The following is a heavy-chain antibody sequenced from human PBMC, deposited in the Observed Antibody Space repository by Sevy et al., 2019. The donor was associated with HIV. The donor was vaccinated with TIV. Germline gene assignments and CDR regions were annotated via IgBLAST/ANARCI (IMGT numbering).Heavy chain of an antibody. V-gene: IGHV3-49*04. CDR1: GFTFPDYA. D-gene: IGHD1-1*01. CDR3: TRSTTTVY. Sequence: GGSLRLSCTASGFTFPDYALSWVRQAPGSGLEWLGLIGSKEYNGTTAYASSVRGRFTISRDDSKSVAYLQMNSLKTADTGIYFCTRSTTTVYWGRGILVTVSS. CDR2: IGSKEYNGTT. J-gene: IGHJ4*02.